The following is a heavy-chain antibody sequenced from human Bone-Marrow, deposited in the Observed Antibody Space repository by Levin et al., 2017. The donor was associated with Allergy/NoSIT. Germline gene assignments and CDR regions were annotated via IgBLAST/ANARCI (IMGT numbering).Heavy chain of an antibody. CDR3: ARDASPFCGKDCYLDAFDI. D-gene: IGHD2-21*02. Sequence: GASVKVSCAASGFTFSSYWMTWVRQAPGKGLEWVANIKQDGGDKYYVDSVKGRFAISRDNAKKSLYLQMNSLRAEDTAVYYCARDASPFCGKDCYLDAFDIWGQGTMVTISS. J-gene: IGHJ3*02. CDR2: IKQDGGDK. CDR1: GFTFSSYW. V-gene: IGHV3-7*01.